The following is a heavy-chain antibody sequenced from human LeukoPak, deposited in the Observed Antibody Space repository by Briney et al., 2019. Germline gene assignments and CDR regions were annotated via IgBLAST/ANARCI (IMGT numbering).Heavy chain of an antibody. CDR3: AKDLTYYYDSSGYYLDY. CDR2: IWYDGSNK. CDR1: GFTFSSYG. D-gene: IGHD3-22*01. J-gene: IGHJ4*02. V-gene: IGHV3-33*06. Sequence: PGGSLRLSCAASGFTFSSYGMPWVPQPPGKGLDWVAVIWYDGSNKYYADSVKGRFTISRDNSKNTLYLQMNSLRAEDTAVYYCAKDLTYYYDSSGYYLDYWGQGTLVTVSS.